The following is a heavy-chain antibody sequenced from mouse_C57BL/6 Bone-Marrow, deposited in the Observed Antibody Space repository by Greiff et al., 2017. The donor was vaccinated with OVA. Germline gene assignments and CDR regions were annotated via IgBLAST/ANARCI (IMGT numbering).Heavy chain of an antibody. CDR2: IYPSDSET. CDR1: GYTFTSYW. CDR3: ALITTVGDY. V-gene: IGHV1-61*01. J-gene: IGHJ2*01. D-gene: IGHD1-1*01. Sequence: QVQLQQPGAELVRPGSSVKLSCKASGYTFTSYWMDWVKQRPGQGLEWIGNIYPSDSETHYNQKFKDKATLTVDTSSSTAYMQLSSLTSEDSAVYYCALITTVGDYWGQGTTRTVSS.